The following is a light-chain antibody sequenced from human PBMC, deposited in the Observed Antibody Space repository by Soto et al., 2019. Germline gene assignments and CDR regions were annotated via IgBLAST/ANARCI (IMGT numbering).Light chain of an antibody. J-gene: IGKJ1*01. Sequence: DIQMTQSPSSLSASVGDRVSITCRASQDITNWLAWYQQKAGKVPKLLIYASSALQSGVPSRFSGSGSGTDFTLTISSLQPEDVATYDCQKYDRAPLTFGPGTKVEI. CDR3: QKYDRAPLT. CDR2: ASS. V-gene: IGKV1-27*01. CDR1: QDITNW.